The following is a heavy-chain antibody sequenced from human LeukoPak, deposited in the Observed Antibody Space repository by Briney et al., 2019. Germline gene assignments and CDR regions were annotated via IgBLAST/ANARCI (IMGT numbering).Heavy chain of an antibody. J-gene: IGHJ5*02. V-gene: IGHV3-11*01. CDR1: GFIFSDYY. CDR2: ITSDNTV. Sequence: GGSLRLSCAASGFIFSDYYMSWIRQAPGKGLEWVSYITSDNTVYYADSVKGRFTISRDNPKNSIYLQMNSLRYEDMAFYYCARVVSSRSAVGFGPWGQGTLVTVSS. D-gene: IGHD5/OR15-5a*01. CDR3: ARVVSSRSAVGFGP.